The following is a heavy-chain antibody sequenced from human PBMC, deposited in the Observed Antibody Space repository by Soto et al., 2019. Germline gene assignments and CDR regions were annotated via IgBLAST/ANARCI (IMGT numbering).Heavy chain of an antibody. Sequence: PGGSLRLSCAASGFTFSSYSMNWVRQAPGKGLEWVSSISSSSSYIYYADSVKGRFTISRDNAKNSLYLQMNSLRAEDTAVYYCAREPPAGLHSNYGYGMDVWSQGTTVTVSS. D-gene: IGHD3-16*01. J-gene: IGHJ6*02. V-gene: IGHV3-21*01. CDR3: AREPPAGLHSNYGYGMDV. CDR1: GFTFSSYS. CDR2: ISSSSSYI.